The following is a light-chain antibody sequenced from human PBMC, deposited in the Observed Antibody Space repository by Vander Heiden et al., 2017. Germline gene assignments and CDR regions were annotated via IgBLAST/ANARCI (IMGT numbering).Light chain of an antibody. CDR3: QQYCSSPWT. CDR2: WAS. J-gene: IGKJ1*01. CDR1: QSPFYASNIQSR. V-gene: IGKV4-1*01. Sequence: DIVMTQSPESLAVALGERATINCKSSQSPFYASNIQSRLAWYQQKPGQPPKLLIYWASTRQSGVPDRFRGSGSGTDFTLTVSSLQAEDVAVYYCQQYCSSPWTFGQGTKVEIK.